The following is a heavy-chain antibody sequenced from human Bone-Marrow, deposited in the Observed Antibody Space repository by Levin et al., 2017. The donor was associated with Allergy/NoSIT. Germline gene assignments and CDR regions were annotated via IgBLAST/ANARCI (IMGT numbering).Heavy chain of an antibody. Sequence: GGSLRLSCAVSGFTFNLFPITWVRQAPGKGLEWLAYISRTGQNMSYADSVRGRITISRDNAQSSVVLQMKHLREEDTAVYYCARDNGGSCDYWGQGDLVTVSS. CDR1: GFTFNLFP. D-gene: IGHD7-27*01. J-gene: IGHJ4*02. CDR2: ISRTGQNM. CDR3: ARDNGGSCDY. V-gene: IGHV3-48*02.